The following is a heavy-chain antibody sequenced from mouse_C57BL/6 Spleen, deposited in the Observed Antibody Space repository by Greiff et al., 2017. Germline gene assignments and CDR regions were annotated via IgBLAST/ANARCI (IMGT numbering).Heavy chain of an antibody. D-gene: IGHD2-4*01. J-gene: IGHJ3*01. V-gene: IGHV1-64*01. CDR3: ARERDYDVAY. CDR2: IHPNSGST. CDR1: GYTFTSYW. Sequence: VQLQQSGAELVKPGASVKLSCKASGYTFTSYWMHWVKQRPGQGLEWIGMIHPNSGSTNYNEKFKSKATLTVDKSSSTAYMQLSSLTSEDSAVYYCARERDYDVAYWGQGTLVTVSA.